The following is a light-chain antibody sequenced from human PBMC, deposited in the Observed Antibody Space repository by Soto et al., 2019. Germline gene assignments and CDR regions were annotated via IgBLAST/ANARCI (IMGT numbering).Light chain of an antibody. CDR1: QSISGY. CDR2: AAS. CDR3: QQSYDNPL. Sequence: DIQMTQSPSSLSASVGDRVTITCRASQSISGYLNWYQQKPGKAPKLLIYAASSLQSGVPSRFSGSGSGTDFTLTISSLQREHFASYYCQQSYDNPLFGGGTKVEIK. J-gene: IGKJ4*01. V-gene: IGKV1-39*01.